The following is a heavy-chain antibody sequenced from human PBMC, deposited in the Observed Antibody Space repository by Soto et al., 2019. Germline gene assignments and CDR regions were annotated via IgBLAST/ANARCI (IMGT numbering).Heavy chain of an antibody. CDR2: ISSSSSYI. CDR3: ARGPTGFPLWELDY. Sequence: GGSLRLSCAASGFTFSSYSMNWVRQAPGKGLEWVSSISSSSSYIYYADSVKGRFTISRDNAKNSLYLQMNSLRAEDTAVYYCARGPTGFPLWELDYRGQGTQVTVSS. CDR1: GFTFSSYS. D-gene: IGHD4-17*01. J-gene: IGHJ4*02. V-gene: IGHV3-21*01.